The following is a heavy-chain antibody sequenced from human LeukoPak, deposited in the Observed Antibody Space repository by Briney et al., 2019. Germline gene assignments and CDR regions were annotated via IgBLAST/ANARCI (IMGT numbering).Heavy chain of an antibody. D-gene: IGHD3/OR15-3a*01. CDR2: TGDSDT. J-gene: IGHJ4*02. V-gene: IGHV5-51*01. Sequence: GESLKFSCQGSGYRFSNYWIAWVRQVPGKGLEWMGVTGDSDTRYSPSFEGQVTMSVDKSINTAYLQWSSLKASDTAMYYCARHFGTGTPFDYWGQGTLVTVSS. CDR3: ARHFGTGTPFDY. CDR1: GYRFSNYW.